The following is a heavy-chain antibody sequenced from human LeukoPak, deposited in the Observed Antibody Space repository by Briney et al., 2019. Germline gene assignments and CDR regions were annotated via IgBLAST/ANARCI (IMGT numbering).Heavy chain of an antibody. CDR2: ISGSGGST. V-gene: IGHV3-23*01. CDR1: GFTFSSYA. CDR3: AKDRADILTGPWGY. Sequence: GGSLRLSCAASGFTFSSYAMSWVRQTPGKGLEWVSAISGSGGSTYYADSVKGRFTISRDNSKNTLYLQMNSLRAEDTAVYYCAKDRADILTGPWGYWGQGTLVTVSS. J-gene: IGHJ4*02. D-gene: IGHD3-9*01.